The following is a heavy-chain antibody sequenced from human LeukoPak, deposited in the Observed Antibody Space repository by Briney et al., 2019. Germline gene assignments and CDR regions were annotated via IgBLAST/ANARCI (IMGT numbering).Heavy chain of an antibody. CDR3: ARDCSGGTCYSQYYYGMDV. CDR2: IKQDGSEK. J-gene: IGHJ6*02. V-gene: IGHV3-7*03. D-gene: IGHD2-15*01. Sequence: GGSLRLSCEGSAFIFSGHWMSWVRQAPGKGLEWVANIKQDGSEKYYVDSVKGRFTISRDNAKNSLYLQMNSLRAEDTAVYYCARDCSGGTCYSQYYYGMDVWGQGTTVTVSS. CDR1: AFIFSGHW.